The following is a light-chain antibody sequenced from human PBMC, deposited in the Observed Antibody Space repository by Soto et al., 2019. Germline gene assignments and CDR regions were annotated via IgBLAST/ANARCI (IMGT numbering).Light chain of an antibody. CDR2: DVS. CDR1: SSDVGGYNC. CDR3: SSYTTSNTRQIV. Sequence: SVLTQPSPLSGSPGQSITLSCTGTSSDVGGYNCVSWYQHHPGKAPKLLIYDVSNRPSGISNRFSGSKSDNTASLTISGLQPEDEADYYCSSYTTSNTRQIVFGTGTKVTVL. V-gene: IGLV2-14*03. J-gene: IGLJ1*01.